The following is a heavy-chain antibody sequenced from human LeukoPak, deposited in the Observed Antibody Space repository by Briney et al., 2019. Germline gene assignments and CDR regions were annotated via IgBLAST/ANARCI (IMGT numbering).Heavy chain of an antibody. J-gene: IGHJ4*02. CDR1: GYTFTSYG. D-gene: IGHD6-13*01. CDR2: ISAYNGNT. V-gene: IGHV1-18*01. Sequence: GSVKVSCKASGYTFTSYGISWVRQAPGQGLEWMGWISAYNGNTNYAQKLQGRVTMTTDTSTSTAYMELRSLRSDDTAVYYCARLYGYSSSWPRGDFDYWGQGTLVTVSS. CDR3: ARLYGYSSSWPRGDFDY.